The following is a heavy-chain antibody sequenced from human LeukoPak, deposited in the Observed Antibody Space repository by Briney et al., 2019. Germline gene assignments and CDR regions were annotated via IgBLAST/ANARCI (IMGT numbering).Heavy chain of an antibody. J-gene: IGHJ4*02. Sequence: PGGSLRLSCAASGFTFSNYWMHWVRQVPGKGLVWGSRINVDGSVKSYADSVRGRFTISRDNAKNTVSLQMNSLRADDTAVYYCVRDLILVDTPGDDFDYWGQGALVTVSS. V-gene: IGHV3-74*01. CDR1: GFTFSNYW. CDR3: VRDLILVDTPGDDFDY. CDR2: INVDGSVK. D-gene: IGHD4-23*01.